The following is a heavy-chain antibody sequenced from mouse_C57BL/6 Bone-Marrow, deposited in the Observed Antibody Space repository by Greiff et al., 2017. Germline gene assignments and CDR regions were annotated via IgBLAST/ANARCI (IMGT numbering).Heavy chain of an antibody. CDR2: INSDGGST. CDR3: ASSYGYEDYYAMDY. V-gene: IGHV5-2*03. D-gene: IGHD2-2*01. J-gene: IGHJ4*01. Sequence: EVMLVESGGGLVQPGESLKLSCESNEYEFPSHDMSWVRKTPEKRLELVAAINSDGGSTYDPDTMERRFIISRDNTKKTLYLQMSSLRSEDTALYYCASSYGYEDYYAMDYWGQGTSVTVSS. CDR1: EYEFPSHD.